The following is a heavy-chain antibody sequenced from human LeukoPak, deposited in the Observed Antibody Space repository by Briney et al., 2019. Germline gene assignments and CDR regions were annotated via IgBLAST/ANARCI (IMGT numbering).Heavy chain of an antibody. J-gene: IGHJ4*02. CDR2: IWYDGSNK. D-gene: IGHD3-10*01. Sequence: GGSLRLSCAASGFTFSSYGMQWVRQAPGKGLEWGAVIWYDGSNKYYADSVKGRFTISRDNSKNTLYLQMNSLRAEDTAVYYCAREFKGNYYGSGKLDYWGQGTLVTVSS. CDR1: GFTFSSYG. CDR3: AREFKGNYYGSGKLDY. V-gene: IGHV3-33*01.